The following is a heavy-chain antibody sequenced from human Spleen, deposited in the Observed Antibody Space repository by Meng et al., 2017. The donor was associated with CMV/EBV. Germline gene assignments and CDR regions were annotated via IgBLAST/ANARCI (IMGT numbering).Heavy chain of an antibody. CDR2: VFYSGSA. Sequence: GSLRLSCTVSGGSISSSSYYWEWVRQPPGKGLEWIGSVFYSGSAHYNPSLKSPVTISVDTSKNQFSLRLSSVTAADTAVYYCARRSVAVAGKYFDYWGQGTLVTVSS. J-gene: IGHJ4*02. D-gene: IGHD6-19*01. V-gene: IGHV4-39*07. CDR3: ARRSVAVAGKYFDY. CDR1: GGSISSSSYY.